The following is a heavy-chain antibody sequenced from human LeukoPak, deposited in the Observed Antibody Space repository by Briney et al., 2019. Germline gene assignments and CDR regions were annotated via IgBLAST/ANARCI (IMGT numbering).Heavy chain of an antibody. J-gene: IGHJ4*02. V-gene: IGHV3-7*03. CDR3: AKPWSVDDFWSGYHDY. Sequence: PGGSLRLSCAASGFTFSSYWMSWVRQAPGKGLEWVANIKQDGSEKYYVDSVKGRFTISRDNSKDTLYLQMNSLRAEDTAVYYCAKPWSVDDFWSGYHDYWGQGTLVTVSS. CDR1: GFTFSSYW. D-gene: IGHD3-3*01. CDR2: IKQDGSEK.